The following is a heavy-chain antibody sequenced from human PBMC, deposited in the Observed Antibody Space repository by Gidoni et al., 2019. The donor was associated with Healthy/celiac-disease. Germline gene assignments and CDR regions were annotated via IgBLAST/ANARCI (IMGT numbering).Heavy chain of an antibody. V-gene: IGHV3-23*01. Sequence: EVQLLESGGGLVQPGGSLRLSCAASGFTFSSYARSWVRQAPGKGLEWVSAISGSGGSTYYADSVKGRFTISRDNSKNTLYLQMNSLRAEDTAVYYCAKVGGCSSTSCYLYYFDYWGQGTLVTVSS. CDR1: GFTFSSYA. D-gene: IGHD2-2*01. CDR3: AKVGGCSSTSCYLYYFDY. CDR2: ISGSGGST. J-gene: IGHJ4*02.